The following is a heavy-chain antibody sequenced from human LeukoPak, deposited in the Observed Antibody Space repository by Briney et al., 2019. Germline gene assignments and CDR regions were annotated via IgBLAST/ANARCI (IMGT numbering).Heavy chain of an antibody. CDR1: GYTFSSYG. CDR2: ISAYNGNT. V-gene: IGHV1-18*01. D-gene: IGHD4-17*01. CDR3: ARDSTVTTNWFDP. Sequence: ASVTVSCKASGYTFSSYGISWVRQAPGQGLEWMGWISAYNGNTNYAQKLQGRVTMTTDTSTSTAYMELRSLRSDDTAVYYCARDSTVTTNWFDPWGQGTLVTVSS. J-gene: IGHJ5*02.